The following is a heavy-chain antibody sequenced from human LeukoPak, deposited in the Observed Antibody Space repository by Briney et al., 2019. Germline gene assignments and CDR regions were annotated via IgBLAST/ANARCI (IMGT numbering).Heavy chain of an antibody. Sequence: GGSLRLSCSASGFTFNNYGMSWARQAPGKGLEWVSSISGSGDSTYYADSVKGRFTISRDNSENTLFLQMNSLRAEDTAIYYCAKGTGDTGYYFDYWGQGTLVTVSS. D-gene: IGHD1-1*01. CDR1: GFTFNNYG. CDR3: AKGTGDTGYYFDY. CDR2: ISGSGDST. V-gene: IGHV3-23*01. J-gene: IGHJ4*02.